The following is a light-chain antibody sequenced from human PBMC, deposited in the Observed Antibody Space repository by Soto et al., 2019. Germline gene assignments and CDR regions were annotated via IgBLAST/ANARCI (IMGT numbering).Light chain of an antibody. CDR1: QSVLYSSNNKNY. V-gene: IGKV4-1*01. J-gene: IGKJ2*01. CDR2: WAS. CDR3: QQYYSTPYT. Sequence: DIVMTQFPDSLAVSLGERATINCKSRQSVLYSSNNKNYLAWYQQKPGQPPKLLIYWASTRESGVPDRFSGSGSGTDFTPTISSLQAEDVAVYYCQQYYSTPYTFGQGTKLEIK.